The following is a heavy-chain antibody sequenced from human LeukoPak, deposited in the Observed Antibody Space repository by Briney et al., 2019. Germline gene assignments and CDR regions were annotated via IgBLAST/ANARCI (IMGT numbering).Heavy chain of an antibody. V-gene: IGHV3-7*01. CDR1: GFTFSSYW. J-gene: IGHJ3*02. D-gene: IGHD6-13*01. Sequence: GGSLRLSCAASGFTFSSYWMSWVRQAPGKGLEWVANIKHDGSEKYYVDSVKGRFTISRDNAKNSLYLQMNSLRAEDTAVYYCARVQSVGSSKAVGAFDIWGQGTMVTVSS. CDR2: IKHDGSEK. CDR3: ARVQSVGSSKAVGAFDI.